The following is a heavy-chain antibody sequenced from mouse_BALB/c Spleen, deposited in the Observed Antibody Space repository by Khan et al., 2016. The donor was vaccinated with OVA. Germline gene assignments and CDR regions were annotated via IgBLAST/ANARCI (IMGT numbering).Heavy chain of an antibody. Sequence: QIQLVQSGPDLKKPGETVKISCKASGYTFTDYVMNWVKQAPGTGLKWMGWINTYTGEPTYADDFKGRFAFSLETSASTASLQINSLKNEDTAAYFCARFHGGYWGQGTTLTVSS. CDR1: GYTFTDYV. V-gene: IGHV9-3-1*01. CDR2: INTYTGEP. J-gene: IGHJ2*01. CDR3: ARFHGGY.